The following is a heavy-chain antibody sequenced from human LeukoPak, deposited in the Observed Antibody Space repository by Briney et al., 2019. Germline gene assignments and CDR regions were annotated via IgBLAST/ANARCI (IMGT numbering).Heavy chain of an antibody. V-gene: IGHV4-34*01. J-gene: IGHJ3*02. Sequence: PSETLSLTCAVYGGSFSGYNWNWIRQPPGKGLEWVGEINHNGATNYNPSLKSRLIISVDTSKNQFSLKLKSVTAADTAIYYCARDRGGLDAFDIWGQGTMVTVSS. CDR1: GGSFSGYN. D-gene: IGHD3-10*01. CDR2: INHNGAT. CDR3: ARDRGGLDAFDI.